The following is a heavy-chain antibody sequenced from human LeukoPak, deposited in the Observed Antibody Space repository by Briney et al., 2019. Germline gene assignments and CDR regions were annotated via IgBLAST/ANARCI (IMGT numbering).Heavy chain of an antibody. D-gene: IGHD3-22*01. CDR3: ARSVKWLSDKIDY. V-gene: IGHV4-34*01. CDR1: GGSFSGYY. J-gene: IGHJ4*02. Sequence: TPSETLSLTCAVYGGSFSGYYWSWIRQPPGKGLEWIGGINHSGSTDYNPSLKGRVTISVDTSKNQFSLKLSSVTAADTAVYYCARSVKWLSDKIDYWGQGTLVTVSS. CDR2: INHSGST.